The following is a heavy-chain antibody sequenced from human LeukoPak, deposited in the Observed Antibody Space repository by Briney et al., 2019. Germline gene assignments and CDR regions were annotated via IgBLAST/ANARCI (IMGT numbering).Heavy chain of an antibody. CDR2: INAGHGNT. D-gene: IGHD6-19*01. J-gene: IGHJ4*02. CDR1: GYTFTNYA. CDR3: ARGAGFAEALPEY. Sequence: GASVKVSCKASGYTFTNYAIQWVRQAPRQRLEWMGWINAGHGNTKYSQKFQGRVTITRDTSATTAYMELSSLRSEDTAVYYCARGAGFAEALPEYWGQGTLLTVSS. V-gene: IGHV1-3*01.